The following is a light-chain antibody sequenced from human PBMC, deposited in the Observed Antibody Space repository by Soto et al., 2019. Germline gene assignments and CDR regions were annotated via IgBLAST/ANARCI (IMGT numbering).Light chain of an antibody. CDR1: QNVSSN. V-gene: IGKV3-15*01. J-gene: IGKJ5*01. CDR2: GAS. CDR3: QQYNNWPPNT. Sequence: EIVKTPSPSTLSVSPGERATLSCRASQNVSSNLAWYQQNPGQAPRLLIYGASSRATGIPARFSGSGSGTEFTLTISSLQSEDFAVYYCQQYNNWPPNTFGQGTRLEIK.